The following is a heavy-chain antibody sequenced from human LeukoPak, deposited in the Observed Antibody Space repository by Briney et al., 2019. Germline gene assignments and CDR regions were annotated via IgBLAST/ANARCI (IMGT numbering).Heavy chain of an antibody. CDR1: GYTFTSYY. CDR3: ARAGYCSSTSCYGGGAFDI. CDR2: INPSGGST. Sequence: ASVKVSCKASGYTFTSYYMHWVRQAPGQGLEWMGIINPSGGSTSYAQKFQGRVTMTRDTSTSTAYMELSSLRSEDTAVYYCARAGYCSSTSCYGGGAFDIWGQGTMVTVSS. V-gene: IGHV1-46*01. D-gene: IGHD2-2*01. J-gene: IGHJ3*02.